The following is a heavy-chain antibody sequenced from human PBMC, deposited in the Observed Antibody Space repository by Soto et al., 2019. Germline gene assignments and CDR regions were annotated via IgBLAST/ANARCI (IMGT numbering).Heavy chain of an antibody. CDR1: GFAFSAYG. D-gene: IGHD3-16*01. CDR3: ARFLFQSNFGVINSYSGLDV. V-gene: IGHV3-30*03. CDR2: MSYDGSKT. J-gene: IGHJ6*04. Sequence: GGSLRLSCAAAGFAFSAYGMHWVRQAPGKGLEWVAVMSYDGSKTYYADSVKGRFTVSRDNSKNTLYLQMSSLRAEDTAVYFCARFLFQSNFGVINSYSGLDVRGNGTTVPVSS.